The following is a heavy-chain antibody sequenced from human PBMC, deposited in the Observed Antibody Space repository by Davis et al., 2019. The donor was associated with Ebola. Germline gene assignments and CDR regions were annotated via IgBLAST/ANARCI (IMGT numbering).Heavy chain of an antibody. CDR3: ARRHCTGTSCYVDY. Sequence: GESLKISCKGSGYSFTTYWIGWVRQMPGKGLEWMGIIYPGDSDTRYGPSFQGQVTISADRSISTAYLQWSSLKASDTAMYFCARRHCTGTSCYVDYWGQGTLVTVSS. CDR2: IYPGDSDT. V-gene: IGHV5-51*01. D-gene: IGHD2-2*01. J-gene: IGHJ4*02. CDR1: GYSFTTYW.